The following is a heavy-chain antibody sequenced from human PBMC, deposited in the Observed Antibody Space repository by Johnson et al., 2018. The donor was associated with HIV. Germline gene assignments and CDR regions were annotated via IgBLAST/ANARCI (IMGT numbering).Heavy chain of an antibody. J-gene: IGHJ3*02. V-gene: IGHV3-11*04. CDR1: GFIFSDYY. D-gene: IGHD6-6*01. CDR2: FSSSGTTI. Sequence: QVQLVESGGGLVKPGGSLRLSCAASGFIFSDYYMNWIRQAPGKGLEWVSYFSSSGTTIYYADSVKGRFTISRDNAKNSLYLQMNSLRAEDTAVYYCAKGYSSSDAFDIWGQGTMVTVSS. CDR3: AKGYSSSDAFDI.